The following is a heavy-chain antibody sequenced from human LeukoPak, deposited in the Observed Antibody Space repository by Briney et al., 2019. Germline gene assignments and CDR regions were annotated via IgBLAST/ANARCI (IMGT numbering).Heavy chain of an antibody. J-gene: IGHJ4*02. CDR1: GYTFTSYD. CDR3: ARGLYAAGRSFADY. V-gene: IGHV1-8*01. Sequence: ASVKVSCKASGYTFTSYDINWVRQATGQGLEWMGWMNPNSGNTGYAQKFQGIVTMTRNTSISTAYMELSSLRSEDTAVYYCARGLYAAGRSFADYWGQGTLVTVSS. D-gene: IGHD6-19*01. CDR2: MNPNSGNT.